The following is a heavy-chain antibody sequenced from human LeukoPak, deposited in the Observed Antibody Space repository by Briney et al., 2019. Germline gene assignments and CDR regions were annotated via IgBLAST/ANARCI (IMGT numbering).Heavy chain of an antibody. CDR3: ARETYFYDSSGYPHNYFDY. J-gene: IGHJ4*02. Sequence: GGSLRLSCAASGFTISTYTMNWVRQVPGKGLEWLSYINSRDGSIDYADSVQGRFTISRDNAKNPLYLQMNSLRAEDTAVYYCARETYFYDSSGYPHNYFDYWGQGNLVTVSS. D-gene: IGHD3-22*01. V-gene: IGHV3-48*01. CDR1: GFTISTYT. CDR2: INSRDGSI.